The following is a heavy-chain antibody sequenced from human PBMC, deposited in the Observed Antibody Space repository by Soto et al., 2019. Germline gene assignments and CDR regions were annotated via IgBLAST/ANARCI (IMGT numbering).Heavy chain of an antibody. Sequence: EVQLLESGGGLVQPGGSLRLSCAASGFTFSSYAMSWVRQAPGKGLEWVSAISGSSGNTYYADSVKGRFTISRDNSKNTLYLQMNSLRAEDTAVYYCAKGLTGAPYYGMDVWGQGTTVTVSS. CDR1: GFTFSSYA. CDR2: ISGSSGNT. J-gene: IGHJ6*02. V-gene: IGHV3-23*01. CDR3: AKGLTGAPYYGMDV. D-gene: IGHD7-27*01.